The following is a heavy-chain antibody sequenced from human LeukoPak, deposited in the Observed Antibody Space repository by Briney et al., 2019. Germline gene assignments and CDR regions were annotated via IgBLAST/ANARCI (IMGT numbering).Heavy chain of an antibody. CDR2: INRDGRKT. CDR1: GFSFSSYW. Sequence: RGSRSLSCAASGFSFSSYWMHWVRQAPGKGLVWVSSINRDGRKTTYADSVKGRFTISRDNAKNTLSLQMDSLRAEDTAVYYCAGELVTGSWGQGTLVTV. J-gene: IGHJ5*02. D-gene: IGHD4-23*01. V-gene: IGHV3-74*01. CDR3: AGELVTGS.